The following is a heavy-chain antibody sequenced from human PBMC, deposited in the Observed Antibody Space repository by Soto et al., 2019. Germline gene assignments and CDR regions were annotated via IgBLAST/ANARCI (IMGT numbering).Heavy chain of an antibody. CDR3: ARNSGASVNGMDV. Sequence: GGSLRLSCAASGFTFSSYGMHWVRQAPGKGLEWVAVISYDGSNKYYADSVKGRFTISRDNSKNTLYLQMNSLRAEDTAVYYCARNSGASVNGMDVWGQGTTVTVSS. J-gene: IGHJ6*02. CDR1: GFTFSSYG. V-gene: IGHV3-30-3*01. CDR2: ISYDGSNK.